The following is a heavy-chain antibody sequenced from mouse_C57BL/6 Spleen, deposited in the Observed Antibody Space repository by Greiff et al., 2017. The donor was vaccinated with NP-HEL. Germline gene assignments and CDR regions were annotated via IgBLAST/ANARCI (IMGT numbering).Heavy chain of an antibody. J-gene: IGHJ2*01. V-gene: IGHV1-85*01. CDR2: IYPRDGST. CDR3: AKGTVVAEDYFDY. Sequence: VKLVESGPELVKPGASVKLSCKASGYTFTSYDINWVKQRPGQGLKWIGWIYPRDGSTKYNEKFKGKATLTVDTSSSTAYMELHSLTSEDSAVYFCAKGTVVAEDYFDYWGQGTTLTVSS. CDR1: GYTFTSYD. D-gene: IGHD1-1*01.